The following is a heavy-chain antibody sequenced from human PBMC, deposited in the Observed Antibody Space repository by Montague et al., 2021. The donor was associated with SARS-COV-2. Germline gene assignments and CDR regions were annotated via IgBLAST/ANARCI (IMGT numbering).Heavy chain of an antibody. J-gene: IGHJ4*02. CDR1: GGSINSSNW. CDR3: VRHPHYDGLNGPPDF. D-gene: IGHD3-9*01. CDR2: IFHSGSL. V-gene: IGHV4-4*02. Sequence: SETLSLTCAVSGGSINSSNWWSWVRQPPGKGLECIGEIFHSGSLNYNPSFYSRVTISVDKFRNQFSLKLTFVTAADTAFYYCVRHPHYDGLNGPPDFWDQGTLVTVSS.